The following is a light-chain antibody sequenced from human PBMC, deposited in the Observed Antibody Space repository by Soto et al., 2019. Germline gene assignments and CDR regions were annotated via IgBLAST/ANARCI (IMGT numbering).Light chain of an antibody. V-gene: IGLV1-44*01. CDR3: AGWDGSLKGFV. CDR1: ASNIGRDP. CDR2: ENN. J-gene: IGLJ1*01. Sequence: QSALTQPPSASWAPGQRVTISCCGSASNIGRDPVNWYQQVPGTAPKLLIYENNHRPSGVPDRFSGSKSGTSASLVISGLQSEDEAEYFCAGWDGSLKGFVFGTGTKVTVL.